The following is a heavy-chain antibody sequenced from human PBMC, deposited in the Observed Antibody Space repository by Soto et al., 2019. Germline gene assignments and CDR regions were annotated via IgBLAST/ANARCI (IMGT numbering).Heavy chain of an antibody. CDR1: GFTFSSYS. D-gene: IGHD2-15*01. J-gene: IGHJ4*02. CDR2: ISGTSSTI. V-gene: IGHV3-48*02. CDR3: ARGMGYYCSGGSCPEVVFDY. Sequence: ESGGGLVQPGGSLRLSCAASGFTFSSYSMNWVRQAPGTGLEWISYISGTSSTIYHADSVKGRFTISRDNAKNSLYLQMNSLRDEDTAVYYCARGMGYYCSGGSCPEVVFDYWGQGTLGTVSS.